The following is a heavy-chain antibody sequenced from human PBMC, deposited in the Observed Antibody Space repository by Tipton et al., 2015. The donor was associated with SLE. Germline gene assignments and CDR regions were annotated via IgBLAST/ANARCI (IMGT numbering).Heavy chain of an antibody. CDR3: ARWGMTAIWAFDL. CDR1: GYSISSGYY. V-gene: IGHV4-38-2*01. Sequence: GLVKPSEILSLTCAVSGYSISSGYYWTWIRQPPGKGLEWIGSIYHSGSTYYNPSLKSRVNTSVDMSNSQFSLKLTSMTAADTAVYYCARWGMTAIWAFDLWGLGTMVTVSS. D-gene: IGHD2-21*02. CDR2: IYHSGST. J-gene: IGHJ3*01.